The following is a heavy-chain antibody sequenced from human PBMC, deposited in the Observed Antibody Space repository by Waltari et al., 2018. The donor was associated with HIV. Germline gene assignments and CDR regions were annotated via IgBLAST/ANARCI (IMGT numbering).Heavy chain of an antibody. CDR1: GAPFTTYF. CDR3: ARGEDVSLTHLPPGFRLQF. D-gene: IGHD1-26*01. J-gene: IGHJ4*02. Sequence: VQSPSEVRARGASVTLSRNTSGAPFTTYFLYWSRPAPGQGLEWLGRINPDSGDTTYSQTFQSRVTMTRDTSSASAYMELTRLTSADTAMYFCARGEDVSLTHLPPGFRLQFWGQGSLVSVSS. V-gene: IGHV1-2*06. CDR2: INPDSGDT.